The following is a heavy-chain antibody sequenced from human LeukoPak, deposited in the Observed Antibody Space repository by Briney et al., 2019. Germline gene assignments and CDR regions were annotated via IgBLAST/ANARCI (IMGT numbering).Heavy chain of an antibody. J-gene: IGHJ4*02. CDR3: ATDLQGATDY. V-gene: IGHV1-24*01. CDR1: GYTLTELS. D-gene: IGHD1-26*01. Sequence: VKVXXKXSGYTLTELSMHWVRQAPGKGLEWMGGFDPEDGETIYAQKFQGRVTMTEDTSTDTAYMELSSLRSEDTAVYYCATDLQGATDYWGQGTLVTVSS. CDR2: FDPEDGET.